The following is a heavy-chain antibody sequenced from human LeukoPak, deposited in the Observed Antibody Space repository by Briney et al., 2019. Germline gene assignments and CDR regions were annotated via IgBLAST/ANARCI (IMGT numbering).Heavy chain of an antibody. CDR1: GYTFTTYW. CDR3: ARQAGYSSSWYNWFDP. Sequence: GESLKISCKVSGYTFTTYWIGWVRQMPGKGLEWMGIIYPADSDTRYSPSFQGQVAISVDKSITTAYLQWSSLKASDTAMYYCARQAGYSSSWYNWFDPWGQGTLVTVSS. J-gene: IGHJ5*02. CDR2: IYPADSDT. V-gene: IGHV5-51*01. D-gene: IGHD6-13*01.